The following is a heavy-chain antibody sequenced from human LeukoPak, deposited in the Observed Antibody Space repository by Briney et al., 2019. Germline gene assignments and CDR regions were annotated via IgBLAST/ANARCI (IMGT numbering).Heavy chain of an antibody. CDR2: ISYDGINK. Sequence: GRSLRLSCAASGFTFSNYAMHWVRQAPGEGLEWVAVISYDGINKYYADSVKGRFTISRDNSKNTLYLQMDSLRAEDTAVYYCARDPYYDILTGYSLYGMDVWGKGTTVTVSS. V-gene: IGHV3-30*04. CDR1: GFTFSNYA. CDR3: ARDPYYDILTGYSLYGMDV. D-gene: IGHD3-9*01. J-gene: IGHJ6*04.